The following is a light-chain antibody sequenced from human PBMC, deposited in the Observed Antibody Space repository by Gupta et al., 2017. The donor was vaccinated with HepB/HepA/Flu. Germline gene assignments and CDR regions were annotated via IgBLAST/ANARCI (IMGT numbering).Light chain of an antibody. CDR1: NSGSKS. V-gene: IGLV3-21*03. CDR3: QVWDISSDNV. CDR2: DDS. J-gene: IGLJ1*01. Sequence: SSVLPQPLSVSVAPRKTARITCGGNNSGSKSVHWYQQKSGQAPVLVVYDDSDRPAGIPERFSGSNSGNTSTLTISRVEAGDEDDYYCQVWDISSDNVFGTGTKVTVL.